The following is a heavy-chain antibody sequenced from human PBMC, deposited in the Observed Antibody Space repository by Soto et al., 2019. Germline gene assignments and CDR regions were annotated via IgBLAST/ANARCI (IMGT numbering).Heavy chain of an antibody. CDR3: ATPTVTTA. CDR1: GFTFSSYA. V-gene: IGHV3-30-3*01. D-gene: IGHD4-17*01. CDR2: ISYDGSNK. Sequence: PGGSLRLSCAASGFTFSSYAMHWVRQAPGKGLEWVAVISYDGSNKYYADSVKGRFTISRDNSKNTLYLQMNSLRAEDTAVYFCATPTVTTAWGRGTLVTVSS. J-gene: IGHJ5*02.